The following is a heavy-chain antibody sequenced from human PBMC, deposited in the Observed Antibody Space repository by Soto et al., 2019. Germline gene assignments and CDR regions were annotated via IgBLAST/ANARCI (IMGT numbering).Heavy chain of an antibody. CDR3: ARSNSVRRHNWFDP. V-gene: IGHV4-39*02. J-gene: IGHJ5*02. D-gene: IGHD3-10*01. CDR1: GASISSTNYY. CDR2: IDYSGSS. Sequence: QLHLQESGPGLVKPSETLSLTCTVSGASISSTNYYWGWIRQPPGKGLQWIGSIDYSGSSYYNPSLNSRVTISADTSKNHFSLKRTAVTAADTAVYFCARSNSVRRHNWFDPWGQGTLVTVSS.